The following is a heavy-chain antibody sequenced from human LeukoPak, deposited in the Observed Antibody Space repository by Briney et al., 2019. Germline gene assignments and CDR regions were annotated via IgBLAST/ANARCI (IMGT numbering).Heavy chain of an antibody. CDR3: ARAHYAYNWNSKVFDP. CDR1: GGTFSSYA. D-gene: IGHD1-7*01. Sequence: GASVKVSCKASGGTFSSYAISWVRQAPGQGLDWMGGIIPIFGTANYAQKFQGRVTITTDESTSTAYMELSSLRSEDTAVYYCARAHYAYNWNSKVFDPWGQGTLVTVSS. CDR2: IIPIFGTA. V-gene: IGHV1-69*05. J-gene: IGHJ5*02.